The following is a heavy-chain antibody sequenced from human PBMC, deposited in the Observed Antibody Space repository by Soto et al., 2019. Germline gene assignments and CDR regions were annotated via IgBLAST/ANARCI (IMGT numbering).Heavy chain of an antibody. V-gene: IGHV3-23*01. CDR1: GFTFNTYA. J-gene: IGHJ3*01. Sequence: GGSLRLSCAASGFTFNTYAMNWVRQAPGKGLEWVASISGSGGTTYYADSVKGRFTVSRDTSKNTLFLQMNSLSAEDTAVYYCAKGFIVVVTAIRPDDNFDVWGQGTIVTVPS. D-gene: IGHD2-21*02. CDR3: AKGFIVVVTAIRPDDNFDV. CDR2: ISGSGGTT.